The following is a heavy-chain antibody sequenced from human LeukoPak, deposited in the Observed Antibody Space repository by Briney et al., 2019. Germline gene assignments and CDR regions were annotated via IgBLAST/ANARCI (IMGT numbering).Heavy chain of an antibody. Sequence: GASVKVSCKASGYTFYNYGITWARQAPGQGLEYMGWISASDGTTKYAQKVQGRVTMTTDTSTNTAYMELRSLTSDDTAVYYCARCGAAVTTHFSHWGQGTLVTVSS. CDR2: ISASDGTT. J-gene: IGHJ4*02. CDR1: GYTFYNYG. V-gene: IGHV1-18*01. CDR3: ARCGAAVTTHFSH. D-gene: IGHD4-17*01.